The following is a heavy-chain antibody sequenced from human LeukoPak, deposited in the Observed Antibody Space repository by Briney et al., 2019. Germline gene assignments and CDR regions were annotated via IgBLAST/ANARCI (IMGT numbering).Heavy chain of an antibody. V-gene: IGHV3-30*03. CDR1: GFTFSSYG. J-gene: IGHJ4*02. CDR2: ISYDGGNK. Sequence: GGSLRLSCAASGFTFSSYGMHWVRQAPGKGLEWVAVISYDGGNKYYADSVKGRFTISRDNSKNTLYLQMNSLRAEDTAVYYCARDLDIVATIVFDYWGQGTLVTVSS. D-gene: IGHD5-12*01. CDR3: ARDLDIVATIVFDY.